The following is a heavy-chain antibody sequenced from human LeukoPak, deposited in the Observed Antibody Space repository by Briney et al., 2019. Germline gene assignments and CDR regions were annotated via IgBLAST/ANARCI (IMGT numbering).Heavy chain of an antibody. D-gene: IGHD5-12*01. Sequence: ASVKVSCKASGYTFTGYYMHWVRQAPGQGLEWMGWINPNSGGTNYAQKFQGRVTMTRDTSISTAYMELSRLRSDDTAVYYCARDPLHIVPTMRDWYFDLWGRGTLITVSS. J-gene: IGHJ2*01. CDR1: GYTFTGYY. CDR2: INPNSGGT. CDR3: ARDPLHIVPTMRDWYFDL. V-gene: IGHV1-2*02.